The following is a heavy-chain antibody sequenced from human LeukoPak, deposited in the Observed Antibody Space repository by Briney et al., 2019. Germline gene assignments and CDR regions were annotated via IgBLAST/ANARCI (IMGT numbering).Heavy chain of an antibody. D-gene: IGHD2-2*01. J-gene: IGHJ4*02. CDR1: GYTLTSYY. CDR2: INPSGGST. CDR3: ARDPDGYCSSTSCYPVFDY. V-gene: IGHV1-46*01. Sequence: ASVKVSCTASGYTLTSYYMHWVRQAPGQGLEWMGIINPSGGSTSYAQKFQGRVTMTRDTSTSTVYMELSSLRSEDTAVYYCARDPDGYCSSTSCYPVFDYWGQGTLVTVSS.